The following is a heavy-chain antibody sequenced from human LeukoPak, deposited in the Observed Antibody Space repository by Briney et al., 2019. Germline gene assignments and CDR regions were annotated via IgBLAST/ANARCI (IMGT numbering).Heavy chain of an antibody. J-gene: IGHJ3*02. Sequence: SGKVSCKASGGTFSSYAISWVRQAPGQGLEWMGGIIPIFGTAIYAQKFQGRVTITADESTSTAYMELSSLRSDDPAVYYCARECPNPHPCGGDSDAFDIRGQGTMVTVSS. V-gene: IGHV1-69*13. CDR2: IIPIFGTA. CDR1: GGTFSSYA. CDR3: ARECPNPHPCGGDSDAFDI. D-gene: IGHD2-21*01.